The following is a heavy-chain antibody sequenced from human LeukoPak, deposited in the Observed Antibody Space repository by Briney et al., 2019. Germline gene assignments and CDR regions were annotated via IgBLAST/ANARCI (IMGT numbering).Heavy chain of an antibody. Sequence: GGSLRLSCAASGFTFSDYYMSWIRQAPGKGLEWVSYISSSGSTIYYADSVKGRFTISRDNAKNLLYLQMNSLRAEDTAVYYCARDAAVASAFDYWGQGTLVTVSS. CDR3: ARDAAVASAFDY. J-gene: IGHJ4*02. CDR2: ISSSGSTI. CDR1: GFTFSDYY. V-gene: IGHV3-11*01. D-gene: IGHD6-19*01.